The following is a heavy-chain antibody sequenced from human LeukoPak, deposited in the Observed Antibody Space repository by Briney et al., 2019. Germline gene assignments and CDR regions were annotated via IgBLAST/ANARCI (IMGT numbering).Heavy chain of an antibody. V-gene: IGHV4-34*01. CDR2: INHSGST. J-gene: IGHJ6*03. Sequence: SETLSLTCAVYGGSFSGNYWSWIRQPPGKGLEWIGEINHSGSTNYNPSLKSRVTISVDTSKNQFSLKLSSVTAADTAVYYCESDILDGDYGLGKGYYYYYYMDVWGKGTTVTVSS. D-gene: IGHD4-17*01. CDR3: ESDILDGDYGLGKGYYYYYYMDV. CDR1: GGSFSGNY.